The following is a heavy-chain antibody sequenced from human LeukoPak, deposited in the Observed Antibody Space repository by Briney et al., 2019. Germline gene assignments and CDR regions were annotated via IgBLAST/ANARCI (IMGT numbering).Heavy chain of an antibody. J-gene: IGHJ4*02. CDR1: GGSISRNGYY. CDR2: MYYNGNI. Sequence: PSETLSLTCTVSGGSISRNGYYWGWIRQPPGKGLEWIGSMYYNGNIFYNPSLKSRVTISVDTAKNQLSLELTSVTDADTAVYYCARHADSRCGELAFDSWGQGTLVTVSS. V-gene: IGHV4-39*01. CDR3: ARHADSRCGELAFDS. D-gene: IGHD3-10*01.